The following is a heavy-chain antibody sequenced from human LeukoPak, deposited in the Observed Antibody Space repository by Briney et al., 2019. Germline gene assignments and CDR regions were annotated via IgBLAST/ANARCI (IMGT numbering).Heavy chain of an antibody. Sequence: ASVKVSCKASGYTFTSYYMHWVRQAPGQGLEWMGLINPSGGSTSYAQKFQGRVTMTRDTSTSTVYMELSSLRSEDTAVYYCARATMVRGVIFWFDPWGQGTLVTVSS. CDR3: ARATMVRGVIFWFDP. V-gene: IGHV1-46*01. CDR2: INPSGGST. J-gene: IGHJ5*02. D-gene: IGHD3-10*01. CDR1: GYTFTSYY.